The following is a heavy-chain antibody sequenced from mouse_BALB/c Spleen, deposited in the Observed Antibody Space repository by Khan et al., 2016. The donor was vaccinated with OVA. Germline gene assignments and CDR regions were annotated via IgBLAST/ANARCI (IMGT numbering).Heavy chain of an antibody. Sequence: VQLKQSGPELVKPGASVKLSCTASGFTFTDSYMHWVKQRPEKGLEWIGRIDPANGNTKYDPKFKGKATITVDTSSNTAYLQLSSLTSEDTAVCYYAIMDAWGQGTTLTVSS. J-gene: IGHJ2*01. V-gene: IGHV14-3*02. CDR1: GFTFTDSY. CDR2: IDPANGNT. CDR3: AIMDA.